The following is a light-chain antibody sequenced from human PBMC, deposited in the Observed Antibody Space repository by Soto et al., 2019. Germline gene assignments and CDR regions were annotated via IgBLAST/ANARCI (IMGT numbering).Light chain of an antibody. CDR1: QSVTAS. CDR2: DVS. Sequence: DIQMTQSPSTLYASVGDSVTITCRASQSVTASLAWYQQKPGEAPKLLIYDVSNLETGVPSRFSGSGSGTEFSLTIRSMQPDDFATYYCQQYDYSRTFGQGTKVEIK. V-gene: IGKV1-5*01. J-gene: IGKJ1*01. CDR3: QQYDYSRT.